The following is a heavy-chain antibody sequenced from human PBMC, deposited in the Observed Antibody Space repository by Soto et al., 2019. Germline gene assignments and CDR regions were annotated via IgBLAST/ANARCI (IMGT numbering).Heavy chain of an antibody. J-gene: IGHJ4*02. V-gene: IGHV1-69*12. CDR1: GGTFSSYA. Sequence: QVQLVQSGAEVKKPGSSVKVSCKASGGTFSSYAISWVRQAPGQGLEWMGGIIPIFGTANYAQKFQGRVTITADESTSTAYMELSSLRSEDTAVYYCARDRSIGGYDWERYYFDYWGQGTLVTVSS. D-gene: IGHD5-12*01. CDR2: IIPIFGTA. CDR3: ARDRSIGGYDWERYYFDY.